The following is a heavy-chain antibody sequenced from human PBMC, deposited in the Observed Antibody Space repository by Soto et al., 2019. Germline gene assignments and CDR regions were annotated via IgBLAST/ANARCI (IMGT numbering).Heavy chain of an antibody. V-gene: IGHV1-18*04. Sequence: QVYLVQSGAELKKPEASVKVSCKSSGYSFTTYGITWVRQAPGQGLEWMGWIIPYNGKTFYAQKFQARVTMTIDTSTSTAYMELRSLRSDDTAVYYCARDQGAYCSGGSCYVDPFYFDYWGQGTLVTVSS. CDR3: ARDQGAYCSGGSCYVDPFYFDY. CDR2: IIPYNGKT. J-gene: IGHJ4*02. CDR1: GYSFTTYG. D-gene: IGHD2-15*01.